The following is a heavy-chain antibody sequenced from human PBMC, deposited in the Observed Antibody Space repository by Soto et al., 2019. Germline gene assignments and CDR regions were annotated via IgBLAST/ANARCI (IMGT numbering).Heavy chain of an antibody. V-gene: IGHV3-43*01. CDR1: GFTFSSYG. CDR3: AKDSIAAAGTGTQDYYYYGMDV. CDR2: ISWDGGST. J-gene: IGHJ6*02. Sequence: GGSLRLSCAASGFTFSSYGMHWVRQAPGKGLEWVSLISWDGGSTYYADSVKGRFTISRDNSKNSLYLQMNSLRTEDTALYYCAKDSIAAAGTGTQDYYYYGMDVWGQGTTVTVSS. D-gene: IGHD6-13*01.